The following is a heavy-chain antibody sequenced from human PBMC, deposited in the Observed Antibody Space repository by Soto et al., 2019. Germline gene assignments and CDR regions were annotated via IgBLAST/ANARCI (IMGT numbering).Heavy chain of an antibody. CDR1: GYTFTSYA. Sequence: ASVKVSCKASGYTFTSYAMNWVRQAPGQRLEWMGWINAGNGNTKYSQKFQGRVTITRDTSASTAYMELSSLRSEDTAVYYCAREDPAATGSDYWGQGTLVTVSS. V-gene: IGHV1-3*01. CDR2: INAGNGNT. CDR3: AREDPAATGSDY. J-gene: IGHJ4*02. D-gene: IGHD6-13*01.